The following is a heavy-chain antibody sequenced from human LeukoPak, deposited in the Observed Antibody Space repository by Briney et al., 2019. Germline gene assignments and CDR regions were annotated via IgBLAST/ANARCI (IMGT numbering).Heavy chain of an antibody. J-gene: IGHJ4*02. Sequence: GESLKISCKASGYSFTNYWIGWVRQMPGKGLEWMGIIYPDDSDTRYSPSFQGQVTISADKSISTAYLQFNSLKASDTAMYYCALNERYTSSWYDYWGQGTLVTVSS. V-gene: IGHV5-51*01. D-gene: IGHD6-13*01. CDR1: GYSFTNYW. CDR3: ALNERYTSSWYDY. CDR2: IYPDDSDT.